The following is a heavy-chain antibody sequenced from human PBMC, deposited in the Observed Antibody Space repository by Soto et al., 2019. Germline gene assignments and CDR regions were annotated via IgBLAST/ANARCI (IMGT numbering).Heavy chain of an antibody. Sequence: GGSLRLSCAASGFTFISYGMHWVRQAPGKGLEWVAVISYDGSNKYYADSVKGRFTISRDNSKNTLYLQMNSLRAEDTAVYYCAKDYSSSYATGDYWGQGTLVTVSS. V-gene: IGHV3-30*18. CDR2: ISYDGSNK. CDR1: GFTFISYG. CDR3: AKDYSSSYATGDY. J-gene: IGHJ4*02. D-gene: IGHD6-13*01.